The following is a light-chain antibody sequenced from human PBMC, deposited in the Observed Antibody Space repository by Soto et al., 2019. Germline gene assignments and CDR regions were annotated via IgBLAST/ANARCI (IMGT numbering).Light chain of an antibody. CDR2: GNS. CDR3: QSYDSSLSGWV. V-gene: IGLV1-40*01. J-gene: IGLJ2*01. CDR1: SSNIGADYD. Sequence: QPVLTQPPSVSGAPGLRVTISCTGGSSNIGADYDVHWYQQLPGTAPKLLIYGNSNRPSGVPDRFSGSKSGTSASLAITGLQAEDEADYYCQSYDSSLSGWVFGGGTKLTVL.